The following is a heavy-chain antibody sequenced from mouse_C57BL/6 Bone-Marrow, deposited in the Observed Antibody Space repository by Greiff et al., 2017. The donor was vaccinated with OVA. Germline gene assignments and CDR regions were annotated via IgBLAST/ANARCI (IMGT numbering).Heavy chain of an antibody. CDR1: GYTFTSYW. Sequence: EVQLQQSGTVLARPGASVKMSCKTSGYTFTSYWMHWVKQRPGQGLEWIGAIYPGNSDTSYNQKFKGKAKLTAVTSASTAYMELSRLTNEDSAVYYCTRNYYGSSYWYFDVWGTGTTVTVSS. CDR3: TRNYYGSSYWYFDV. CDR2: IYPGNSDT. V-gene: IGHV1-5*01. J-gene: IGHJ1*03. D-gene: IGHD1-1*01.